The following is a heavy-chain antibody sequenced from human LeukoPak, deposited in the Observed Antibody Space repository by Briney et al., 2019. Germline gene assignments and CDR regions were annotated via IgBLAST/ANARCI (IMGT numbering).Heavy chain of an antibody. CDR3: ARHPNYGSGSFYYMDV. J-gene: IGHJ6*03. V-gene: IGHV5-51*01. Sequence: GESLKISCKGSGYSFTSYWIGWVRQMPGKGLKWMGIIYPGDSDTRYSPSFQGQVTISADKSISTAYLQWSSLKASDTAMYYCARHPNYGSGSFYYMDVWGKGTTVTVSS. CDR1: GYSFTSYW. D-gene: IGHD3-10*01. CDR2: IYPGDSDT.